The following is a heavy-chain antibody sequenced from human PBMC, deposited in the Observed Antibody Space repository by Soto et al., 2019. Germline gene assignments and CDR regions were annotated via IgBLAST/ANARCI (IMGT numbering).Heavy chain of an antibody. CDR2: ISYDGSNK. J-gene: IGHJ3*01. CDR3: ARVGYGERGDDAFDL. V-gene: IGHV3-30-3*01. CDR1: GFTFSSYA. Sequence: QVQLVESGGGVVQPGRSLRLSCAASGFTFSSYAMHWVRQAPGKGLEWVAVISYDGSNKYYADSVKGRFTISRDNSKNTLYRQMNSLRAEDTAVYYCARVGYGERGDDAFDLWGQGAVVTVS. D-gene: IGHD4-17*01.